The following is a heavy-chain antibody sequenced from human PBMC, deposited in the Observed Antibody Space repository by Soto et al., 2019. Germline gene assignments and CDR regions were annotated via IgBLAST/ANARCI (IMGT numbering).Heavy chain of an antibody. CDR2: ISYDGSNK. CDR3: AKDLSSTDTAMASYYYYYGMEV. V-gene: IGHV3-30*18. D-gene: IGHD5-18*01. J-gene: IGHJ6*02. CDR1: GFTFSSYG. Sequence: PGGSLRLSCAASGFTFSSYGMHWVCQAPGKGLEWVAVISYDGSNKYYADSVKGRFTISRDNSKNTLYLQMNSLRAEDTAVYYCAKDLSSTDTAMASYYYYYGMEVWGQGTTVTVSS.